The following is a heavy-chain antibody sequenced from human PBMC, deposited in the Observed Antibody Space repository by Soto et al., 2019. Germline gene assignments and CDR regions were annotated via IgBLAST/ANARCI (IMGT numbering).Heavy chain of an antibody. CDR3: ASSGMAGYCSGGSGVSPSY. J-gene: IGHJ4*02. V-gene: IGHV5-51*01. D-gene: IGHD2-15*01. CDR1: GYSFTSYW. Sequence: GESLKISCKGSGYSFTSYWIGWVRQMPGKGLEWMGIIYPGDSDTRYRPSFQGQVTISADTSISTTYLQWSSLNAWVTAMYYWASSGMAGYCSGGSGVSPSYWGQGTLVTVSS. CDR2: IYPGDSDT.